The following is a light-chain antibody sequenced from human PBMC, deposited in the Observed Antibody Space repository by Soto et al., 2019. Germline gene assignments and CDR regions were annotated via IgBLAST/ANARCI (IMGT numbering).Light chain of an antibody. J-gene: IGLJ2*01. Sequence: QSVLTQPASVSGSPGQRVTISCTGTSSDIGAGYHVNWYQHLPGAAPKLLIFGSSNRPEGFTDRFSGSTSGTSASLPITGVLAEDEAEYYCQSYDASRNAVLFGGGTKLTVL. CDR1: SSDIGAGYH. CDR2: GSS. CDR3: QSYDASRNAVL. V-gene: IGLV1-40*01.